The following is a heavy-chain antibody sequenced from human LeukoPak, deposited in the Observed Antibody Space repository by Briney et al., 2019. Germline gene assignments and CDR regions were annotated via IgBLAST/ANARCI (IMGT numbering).Heavy chain of an antibody. V-gene: IGHV3-15*01. CDR2: IKSKTDGGTT. D-gene: IGHD5-12*01. J-gene: IGHJ4*02. CDR3: TTDLDSSGYDFFFDY. Sequence: GGSLRLSCAASGFTFSNAWMSWVRQAPGKGLEWVGRIKSKTDGGTTDYAAPVKGRFTISRDDSKNTLYLQMNGLKTEDTAVYYCTTDLDSSGYDFFFDYWGQGTLVTVSS. CDR1: GFTFSNAW.